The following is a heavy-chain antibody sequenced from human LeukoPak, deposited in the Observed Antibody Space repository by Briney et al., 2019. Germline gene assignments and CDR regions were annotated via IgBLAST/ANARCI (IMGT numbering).Heavy chain of an antibody. V-gene: IGHV3-21*01. CDR3: ARVPGEMGATLAYLDY. D-gene: IGHD1-26*01. CDR1: GFTFDSFS. J-gene: IGHJ4*02. CDR2: ISSSTTYI. Sequence: GGSLRLSCAASGFTFDSFSINWVRQAPATGREWVGSISSSTTYIYYAGSVKGRFTISRDNAKNLVYLEMNSLRAEDTAVYYCARVPGEMGATLAYLDYWGQGTLVIVSS.